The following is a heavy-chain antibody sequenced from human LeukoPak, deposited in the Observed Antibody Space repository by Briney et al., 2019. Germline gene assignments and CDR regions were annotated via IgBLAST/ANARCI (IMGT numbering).Heavy chain of an antibody. CDR2: IIPILGIP. D-gene: IGHD3-22*01. CDR1: GGTFSSYA. CDR3: ARSYYDSSGYYYSDS. V-gene: IGHV1-69*04. Sequence: SVKVSCKASGGTFSSYAISWMRQAPGQGLEWMGRIIPILGIPNYAPKLQHRVTITADKSTSTAYMDLSSLRSEDTAVYYCARSYYDSSGYYYSDSWGQGTLVTVSS. J-gene: IGHJ4*02.